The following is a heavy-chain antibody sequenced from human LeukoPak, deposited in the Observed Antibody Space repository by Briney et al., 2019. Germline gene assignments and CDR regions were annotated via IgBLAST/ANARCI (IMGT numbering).Heavy chain of an antibody. V-gene: IGHV4-4*07. J-gene: IGHJ3*02. CDR1: GGSISSYY. Sequence: SETLSLTCTVSGGSISSYYWSWIRQPDGKGLEWIGRINTSGSTNYNPSLKSRVTMSVDTSKNQFSLKLSSVTAADTAVYYCARDSGLLWFGELQAFDIWGQGTMVTVSS. CDR3: ARDSGLLWFGELQAFDI. CDR2: INTSGST. D-gene: IGHD3-10*01.